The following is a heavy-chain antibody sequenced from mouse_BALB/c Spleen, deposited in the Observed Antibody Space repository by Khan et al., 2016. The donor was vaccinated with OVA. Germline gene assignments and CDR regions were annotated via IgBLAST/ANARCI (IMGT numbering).Heavy chain of an antibody. V-gene: IGHV1-5*01. D-gene: IGHD2-1*01. CDR2: IYPGNSDT. CDR3: TRNGFGNYESWDY. J-gene: IGHJ2*01. Sequence: EVKLQESGTVLARPGASVKMSCKGSGYTFTNYWMHWVKQRPGQGLEWIGVIYPGNSDTNYNQKFKGKAKLTAVTSNSTAYMELNSLTNEDSAVYYCTRNGFGNYESWDYWGQGTTLTVSS. CDR1: GYTFTNYW.